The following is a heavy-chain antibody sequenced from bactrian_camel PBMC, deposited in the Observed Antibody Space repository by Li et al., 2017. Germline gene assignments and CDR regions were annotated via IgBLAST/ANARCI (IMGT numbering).Heavy chain of an antibody. CDR1: GSTWS. D-gene: IGHD3*01. CDR3: AAARSGTYCSATNNY. V-gene: IGHV3S1*01. J-gene: IGHJ4*01. CDR2: ISRGGGTT. Sequence: HVQLVESGGGSVQPGGSLRLSCAASGSTWSMHWVRQAPGKGLQWVSFISRGGGTTNYGDSVKGRFTISQDKGKNILYLQLSNLKSEDTAIYYCAAARSGTYCSATNNYWGQGTQVTVS.